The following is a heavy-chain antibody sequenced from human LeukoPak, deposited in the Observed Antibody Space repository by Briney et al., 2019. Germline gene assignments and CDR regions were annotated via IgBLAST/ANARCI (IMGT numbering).Heavy chain of an antibody. V-gene: IGHV1-2*02. CDR3: ARAEGYYDSSGQFDY. J-gene: IGHJ4*02. CDR1: GYTFTGYY. Sequence: ASVKVSCKASGYTFTGYYMHWVRQAPGQGLEWMGWINPNSGGTNYAQKFQGRVTMTRDTSISTAYMELSRLRSDDTAVYYCARAEGYYDSSGQFDYWGQGTLVTVSS. D-gene: IGHD3-22*01. CDR2: INPNSGGT.